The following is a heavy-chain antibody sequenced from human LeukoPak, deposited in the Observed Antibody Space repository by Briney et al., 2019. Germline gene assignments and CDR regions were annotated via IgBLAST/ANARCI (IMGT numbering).Heavy chain of an antibody. CDR1: GFTFSSFG. CDR2: IWYDASNK. J-gene: IGHJ6*02. CDR3: ARRLYYGSGNYRHYSYYGMDV. V-gene: IGHV3-33*01. Sequence: GGSLRLSCAASGFTFSSFGMHWVRQAPGKGLELVAVIWYDASNKYYADSVKGRFTISRDNSKNTLYLQMNSLRPEDTAVYFCARRLYYGSGNYRHYSYYGMDVWGQGTSVTVSS. D-gene: IGHD3-10*01.